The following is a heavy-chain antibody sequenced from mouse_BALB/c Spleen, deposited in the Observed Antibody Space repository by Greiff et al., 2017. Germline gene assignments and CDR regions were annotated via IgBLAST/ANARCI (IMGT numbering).Heavy chain of an antibody. D-gene: IGHD2-2*01. V-gene: IGHV5-6-2*01. CDR1: GFTFSSYY. CDR3: ARVTVPYYAMDY. J-gene: IGHJ4*01. Sequence: EVKVEESGGGLVKLGGSLKLSCAASGFTFSSYYMSWVRQTPEKRLELVAAINSNGGSTYYPDTVKGRFTISRDNAKNTLYLQMSSLKSEDTALYYCARVTVPYYAMDYWGQGTSVTVSS. CDR2: INSNGGST.